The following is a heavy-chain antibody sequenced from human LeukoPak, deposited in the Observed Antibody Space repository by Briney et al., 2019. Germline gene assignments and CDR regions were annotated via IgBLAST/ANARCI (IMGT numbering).Heavy chain of an antibody. J-gene: IGHJ3*02. V-gene: IGHV1-18*01. CDR3: ARPGIGYCSSTGCPAAFDI. Sequence: ASVKVSCKASGYTFTSYGISWVRQAPGQGLEWMGWISAYNGNTNYAQKLQGRVTMTTDTSTSTAYMELRSLRSDDTAVYYCARPGIGYCSSTGCPAAFDIWGQGTMVTVSS. CDR2: ISAYNGNT. CDR1: GYTFTSYG. D-gene: IGHD2-2*01.